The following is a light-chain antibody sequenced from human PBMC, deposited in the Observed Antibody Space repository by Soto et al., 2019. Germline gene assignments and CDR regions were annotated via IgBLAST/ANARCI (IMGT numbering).Light chain of an antibody. V-gene: IGKV3-20*01. CDR2: GTA. Sequence: EIVLTQSPATLPLAPGERAPLYCRARQSVRSPCLVWPQPNPGQPSRLLMSGTAIRATGTPDRFSGSGSGTDFTLTISRLKPDDFAVYYWQQHGRPPITLGQGTRLEIK. CDR3: QQHGRPPIT. J-gene: IGKJ5*01. CDR1: QSVRSPC.